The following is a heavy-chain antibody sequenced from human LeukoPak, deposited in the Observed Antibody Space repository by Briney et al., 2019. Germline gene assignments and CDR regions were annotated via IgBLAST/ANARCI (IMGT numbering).Heavy chain of an antibody. CDR1: GFTFSSYG. CDR2: ISYDGSNK. CDR3: ARDSEIAAVGYYYYHHMDV. D-gene: IGHD6-13*01. V-gene: IGHV3-30*03. Sequence: PGGSLRLSCAASGFTFSSYGMHWVRQAPGKGLEWVAVISYDGSNKYYADSVKGRFTISRDNSKNTLYLQMNSLRAEDTAMYYCARDSEIAAVGYYYYHHMDVWGKGTTVTVSS. J-gene: IGHJ6*03.